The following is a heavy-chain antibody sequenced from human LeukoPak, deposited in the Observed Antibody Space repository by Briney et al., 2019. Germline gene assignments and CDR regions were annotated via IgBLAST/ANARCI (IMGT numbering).Heavy chain of an antibody. D-gene: IGHD3-22*01. Sequence: RPGRSLRLSCAASGFTFSSYGMHWVRQAPGKGLEWVAVIWYDGSDKYYADSVKGRFTISRDNSKNTLYLQMNSLRAEDTAVYYCARDPADSSGYNDYWGQGTLVTVSS. J-gene: IGHJ4*02. CDR2: IWYDGSDK. V-gene: IGHV3-33*01. CDR3: ARDPADSSGYNDY. CDR1: GFTFSSYG.